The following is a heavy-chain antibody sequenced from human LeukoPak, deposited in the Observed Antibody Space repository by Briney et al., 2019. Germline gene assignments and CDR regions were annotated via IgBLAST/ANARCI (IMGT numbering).Heavy chain of an antibody. CDR3: ARSCSGSTSCSSSYYYYMDV. Sequence: GESLKISCKGSGYSFTSYWIGWVRQMPGKGLEWMGIIYPGDSDTRYSPSFQGQVTISADKSISTAYLQWSSLKASDTAMYYCARSCSGSTSCSSSYYYYMDVWGKGTTVTASS. V-gene: IGHV5-51*01. D-gene: IGHD2-2*01. CDR2: IYPGDSDT. CDR1: GYSFTSYW. J-gene: IGHJ6*03.